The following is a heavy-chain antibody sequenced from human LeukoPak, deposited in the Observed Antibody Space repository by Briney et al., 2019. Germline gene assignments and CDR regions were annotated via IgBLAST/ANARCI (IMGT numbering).Heavy chain of an antibody. CDR1: GFTFSSYA. CDR3: ARAVEMAAFGFDY. CDR2: ISYDGSNK. J-gene: IGHJ4*02. V-gene: IGHV3-30-3*01. D-gene: IGHD5-24*01. Sequence: GGSLRLSCAASGFTFSSYAMHWVRQAPGKGLGWVAVISYDGSNKYYADSVKGRFTISRDNSKNTLYLQMNSLRAEDTAVYYCARAVEMAAFGFDYWGQGTLVTVSS.